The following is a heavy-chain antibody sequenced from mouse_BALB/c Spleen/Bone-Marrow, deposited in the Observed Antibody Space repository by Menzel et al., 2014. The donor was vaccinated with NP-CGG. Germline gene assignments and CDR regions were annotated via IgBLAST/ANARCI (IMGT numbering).Heavy chain of an antibody. V-gene: IGHV5-9*02. CDR2: ISSGGSYT. CDR3: AREDYGYAMDY. J-gene: IGHJ4*01. D-gene: IGHD1-1*01. CDR1: GFAFSSYD. Sequence: EVKVVESGGGLVKPGGSLKLSCAASGFAFSSYDMSWVRQTPEKRLEWVATISSGGSYTYYPDSVKGRFTISRDNARNTLYLQMSSLRSEDTALYYCAREDYGYAMDYWGQGTSVTVPS.